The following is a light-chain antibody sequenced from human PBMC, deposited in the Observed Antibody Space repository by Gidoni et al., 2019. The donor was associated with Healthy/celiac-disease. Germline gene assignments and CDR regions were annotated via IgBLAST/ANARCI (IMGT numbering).Light chain of an antibody. Sequence: DIQMTQSPSSLSASVGDIVTITCRASQSISSYLNWYQKKPGKAPKLLIYAASSLQSGVPTKFSGSGSGTDITIIISSLQPEDSATYYCQQNYTTGYTFGHGTKLEIK. CDR2: AAS. CDR3: QQNYTTGYT. CDR1: QSISSY. V-gene: IGKV1-39*01. J-gene: IGKJ2*01.